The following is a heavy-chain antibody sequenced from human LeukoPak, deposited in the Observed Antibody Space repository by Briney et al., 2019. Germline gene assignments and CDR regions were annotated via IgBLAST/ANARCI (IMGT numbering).Heavy chain of an antibody. CDR2: INPNSGGT. D-gene: IGHD6-19*01. CDR1: GYTFTGYY. Sequence: ASVKVSCKASGYTFTGYYMHWVRQAPGQGLEWMGWINPNSGGTNYAQKFQGRVTMTRDTSISTAYMELSRLRSDDTAVYYCARDRGYSGGTIDDTFDIWGQGTMVTVSS. V-gene: IGHV1-2*02. J-gene: IGHJ3*02. CDR3: ARDRGYSGGTIDDTFDI.